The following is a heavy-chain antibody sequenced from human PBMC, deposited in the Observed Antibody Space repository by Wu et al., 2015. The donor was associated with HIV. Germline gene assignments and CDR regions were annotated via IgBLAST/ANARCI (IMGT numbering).Heavy chain of an antibody. CDR1: GYTFTSYD. CDR3: ASDFGYYSGSVY. CDR2: IIPIFGTP. Sequence: QVQLVQSGAEIKKPGASMKVSCKASGYTFTSYDINWVRQAPGQGLEWMGGIIPIFGTPHYAQKFQGRVTITTDESTSTAYMEVSSLRSEDTAVYYCASDFGYYSGSVYWGQGTLVTVSS. J-gene: IGHJ4*02. V-gene: IGHV1-69*05. D-gene: IGHD6-19*01.